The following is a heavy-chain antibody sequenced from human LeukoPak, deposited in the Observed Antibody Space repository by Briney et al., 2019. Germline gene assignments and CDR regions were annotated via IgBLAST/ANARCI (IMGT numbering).Heavy chain of an antibody. J-gene: IGHJ3*02. CDR1: GFTFSNAW. CDR2: ISYDGSNK. CDR3: ARDRGAGDLGAFDI. D-gene: IGHD7-27*01. V-gene: IGHV3-30-3*01. Sequence: PGGSLRLSCAASGFTFSNAWMSWVRQAPGKGLEWVAVISYDGSNKYYADSVKGRFTISRDNSKNTLYLQMNSLRAEDTAVYYCARDRGAGDLGAFDIWGQGTMVTVSS.